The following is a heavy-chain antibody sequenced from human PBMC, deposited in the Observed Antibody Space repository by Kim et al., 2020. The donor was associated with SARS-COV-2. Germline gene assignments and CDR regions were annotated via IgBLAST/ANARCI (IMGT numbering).Heavy chain of an antibody. CDR2: ISSSSSTI. V-gene: IGHV3-48*02. Sequence: GGSLRLSCAASGFTFSSYSMNWVRQAPGKGLEWVSYISSSSSTIYYADSVKGRFTISRDNAKNSLYLQMNSLRDEDTAVYYCARDAYDRKRWLQSASYFDYWGQGTLVTVSS. D-gene: IGHD3-22*01. CDR1: GFTFSSYS. CDR3: ARDAYDRKRWLQSASYFDY. J-gene: IGHJ4*02.